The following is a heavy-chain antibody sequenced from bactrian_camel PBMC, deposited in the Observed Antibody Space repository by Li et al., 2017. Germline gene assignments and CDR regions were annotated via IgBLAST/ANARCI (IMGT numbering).Heavy chain of an antibody. D-gene: IGHD3*01. Sequence: HVQLVESGGGSVQAGGSLRLSCGASGSIYGDACVAWFRQRPGQQREAVAAIPTRGISPSYADFAKNRFTIDRDNEKNTMTLRVDNLQPDDTATYYCAAHLSVAFKCDLGSQYQYWGQGTQVTVS. V-gene: IGHV3S54*01. CDR3: AAHLSVAFKCDLGSQYQY. CDR1: GSIYGDAC. CDR2: IPTRGISP. J-gene: IGHJ4*01.